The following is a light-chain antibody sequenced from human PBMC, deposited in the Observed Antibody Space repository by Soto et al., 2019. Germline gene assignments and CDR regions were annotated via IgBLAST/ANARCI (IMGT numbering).Light chain of an antibody. CDR1: SSDVGGYNF. Sequence: QAVVTQPASVSGSPGQSITISCTGTSSDVGGYNFVSWYQHHPGKAPKLIIYDVSNRPSGFSNRFSGSKSGNTASLTISGLQAEDEADYYCTSYTSSITYVFGTGTKLTVL. CDR2: DVS. V-gene: IGLV2-14*03. CDR3: TSYTSSITYV. J-gene: IGLJ1*01.